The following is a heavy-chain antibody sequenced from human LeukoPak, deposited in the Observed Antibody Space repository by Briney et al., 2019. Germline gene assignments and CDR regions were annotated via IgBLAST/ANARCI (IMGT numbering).Heavy chain of an antibody. Sequence: GGSLRLSCSASGFTFSSYAMHWVRQAPGKGLEYVSAISSNGGSTYYADSVKGRFTISRDNSKNTLYLQMSSLRAEDTAVYYCARDHSGYCSGGSCYGRAYYYYGMDVWGQGTTVTVSS. D-gene: IGHD2-15*01. V-gene: IGHV3-64D*06. J-gene: IGHJ6*02. CDR1: GFTFSSYA. CDR2: ISSNGGST. CDR3: ARDHSGYCSGGSCYGRAYYYYGMDV.